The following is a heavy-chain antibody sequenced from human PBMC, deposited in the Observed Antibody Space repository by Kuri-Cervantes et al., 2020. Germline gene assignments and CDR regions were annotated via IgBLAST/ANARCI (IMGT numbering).Heavy chain of an antibody. D-gene: IGHD1-26*01. V-gene: IGHV3-23*01. CDR1: GFTFSSYA. J-gene: IGHJ5*02. CDR3: ARDPPLKVGATGWFDP. Sequence: GGSLKISCAASGFTFSSYAMSWDRQAPGKGLEWVSAISGSGGSTYYADSVKGRFTISRDNSKNTLYLQMNSPRAEDTAVYYCARDPPLKVGATGWFDPWGQGTLVTVSS. CDR2: ISGSGGST.